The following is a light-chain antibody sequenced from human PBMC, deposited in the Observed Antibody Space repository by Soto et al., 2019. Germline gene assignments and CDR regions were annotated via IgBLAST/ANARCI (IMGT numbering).Light chain of an antibody. Sequence: DIQMTQSPSTLSASVGDRVTITCRASQSISSWLAWYQQRPGKAPKLLIYDASSLDSGVPSRFSGSGSGTEFALTISSLQPDDFAVYYCQQYNSYRWTFGQGTKVEI. V-gene: IGKV1-5*01. CDR3: QQYNSYRWT. J-gene: IGKJ1*01. CDR2: DAS. CDR1: QSISSW.